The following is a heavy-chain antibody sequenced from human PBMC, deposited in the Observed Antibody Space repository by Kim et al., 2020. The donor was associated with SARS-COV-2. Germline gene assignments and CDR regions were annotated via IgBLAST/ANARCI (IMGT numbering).Heavy chain of an antibody. V-gene: IGHV3-7*01. CDR3: ARGEMATGAFDI. D-gene: IGHD5-12*01. Sequence: YYVESVKGRFTISRDNAKNSLYLQMNSLRAEDTAVYYCARGEMATGAFDIWGQGTMVTVSS. J-gene: IGHJ3*02.